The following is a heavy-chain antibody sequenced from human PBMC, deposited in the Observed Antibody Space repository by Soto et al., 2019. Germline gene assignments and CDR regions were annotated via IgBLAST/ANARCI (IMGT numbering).Heavy chain of an antibody. V-gene: IGHV1-2*02. Sequence: QLVQSGAEVQKPGDSVKVSCKTSGPNFIAYYIHWVRQAPGQGLEWMGWIDPKRGGTTYEQKFLARGTMTRDASINTAYMELHRLTPADTAVYYCARVSMDVPEWGPGTLRTFSA. D-gene: IGHD6-6*01. J-gene: IGHJ4*01. CDR2: IDPKRGGT. CDR3: ARVSMDVPE. CDR1: GPNFIAYY.